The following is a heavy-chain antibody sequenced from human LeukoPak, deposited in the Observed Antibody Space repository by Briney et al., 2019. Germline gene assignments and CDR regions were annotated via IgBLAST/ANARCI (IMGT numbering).Heavy chain of an antibody. V-gene: IGHV1-2*02. CDR3: ARSQFLTTNSGAWGFQP. J-gene: IGHJ1*01. CDR1: RYTLSDNY. CDR2: INPSNGET. Sequence: ASVKVSCRASRYTLSDNYLHWVRQAPGQRLEWMAWINPSNGETKFAPRFQGRVTMTRDTSISTAYMELSRLRPDDTAIYYCARSQFLTTNSGAWGFQPWGQGTLVTVSS. D-gene: IGHD3-16*01.